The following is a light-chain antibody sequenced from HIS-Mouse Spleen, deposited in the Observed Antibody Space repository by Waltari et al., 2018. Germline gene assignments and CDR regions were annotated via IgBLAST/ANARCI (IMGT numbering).Light chain of an antibody. V-gene: IGLV2-14*01. J-gene: IGLJ2*01. CDR2: EVS. Sequence: QSALTQPASVPGSPGQSITIPCTGTSSDVGGCNFVPWYQQHPGKAPKLMISEVSNRPSGVSNRFSGSKSGNTASLTISGLQAEDEADYYCSSYASSSTVVFGGGTKLTVL. CDR3: SSYASSSTVV. CDR1: SSDVGGCNF.